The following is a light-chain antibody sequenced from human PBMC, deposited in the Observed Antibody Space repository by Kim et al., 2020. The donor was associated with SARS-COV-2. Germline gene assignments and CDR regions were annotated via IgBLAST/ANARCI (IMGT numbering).Light chain of an antibody. J-gene: IGKJ1*01. CDR1: QDISNY. CDR2: AAS. V-gene: IGKV1-27*01. Sequence: ASVGDRVTITGRASQDISNYVAGFQLKPGKAPKLLIYAASALQPGVPSRFSGSGSGTDFTLTVTSLQPEDVATYYCQKCDSAPWTFGQGTKVDIK. CDR3: QKCDSAPWT.